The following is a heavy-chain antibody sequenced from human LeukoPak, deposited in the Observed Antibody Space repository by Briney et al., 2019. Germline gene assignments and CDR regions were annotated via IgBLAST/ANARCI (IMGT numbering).Heavy chain of an antibody. Sequence: PGGSLRLSCAASGFTFSSYAMHWVRQAPGKGLEWVAVISYDGSNKYYADSVKGRFTISRDNSKNTLYLQMNSLRAEDTAVYYCAGNYDSSPHAFDIWGQGTMVTVSS. CDR2: ISYDGSNK. D-gene: IGHD3-22*01. CDR3: AGNYDSSPHAFDI. J-gene: IGHJ3*02. V-gene: IGHV3-30-3*01. CDR1: GFTFSSYA.